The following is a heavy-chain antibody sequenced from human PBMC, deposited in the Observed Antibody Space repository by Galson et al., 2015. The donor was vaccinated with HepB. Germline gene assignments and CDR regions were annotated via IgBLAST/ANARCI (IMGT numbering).Heavy chain of an antibody. J-gene: IGHJ1*01. CDR3: TADQPRILYWWGLQH. CDR2: IKSKTDGGTT. CDR1: GFTFSNAW. V-gene: IGHV3-15*01. Sequence: SLRLSCAASGFTFSNAWMSWVRQAPGKGLEWVGRIKSKTDGGTTDYAAPVKGRFTISRDDSKNTLYLQMNSLKTEDTAVYYCTADQPRILYWWGLQHWGQGTLVTVSS. D-gene: IGHD2-8*02.